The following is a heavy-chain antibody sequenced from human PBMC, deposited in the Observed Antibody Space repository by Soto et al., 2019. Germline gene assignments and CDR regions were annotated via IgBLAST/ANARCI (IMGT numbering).Heavy chain of an antibody. CDR2: ISWNSGSI. Sequence: DDFAVRRVRQAPGKGLEWVSGISWNSGSIGYADSVKGRFTISRDNAKNSLYLQMNSLRAEDTALYYCAKEEEGFDYWGQGTLVTVS. V-gene: IGHV3-9*01. CDR1: DDFA. CDR3: AKEEEGFDY. J-gene: IGHJ4*02.